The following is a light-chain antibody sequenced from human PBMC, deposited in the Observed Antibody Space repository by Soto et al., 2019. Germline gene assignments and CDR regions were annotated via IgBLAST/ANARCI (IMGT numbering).Light chain of an antibody. J-gene: IGKJ4*01. V-gene: IGKV3-20*01. CDR3: QQYHTSPLT. Sequence: EIVLTQSPGTLSLSPGERATLSCRASQSVSSSYLAWYQQKPGQAPRLLIYGASSRATGIPDRFSGSGSATDFTLTISRLEPEDFAVYYCQQYHTSPLTFGGGTKVEI. CDR1: QSVSSSY. CDR2: GAS.